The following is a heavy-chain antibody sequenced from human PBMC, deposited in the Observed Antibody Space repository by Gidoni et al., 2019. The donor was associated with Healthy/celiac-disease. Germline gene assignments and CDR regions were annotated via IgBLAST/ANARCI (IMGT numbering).Heavy chain of an antibody. CDR2: IYWDDDK. CDR3: AHSSSTSRPTRDEKKYYFDY. D-gene: IGHD2-2*01. J-gene: IGHJ4*02. Sequence: QITLKESGPTLVKPTQTLTLTCTFSGFSLSTSGVGVGWIRQPPGKALEWLALIYWDDDKRYSPSLKSRLTITKDTSKNQVVLTMTNMDPVDTATYYCAHSSSTSRPTRDEKKYYFDYWGQGTLVTVSS. V-gene: IGHV2-5*02. CDR1: GFSLSTSGVG.